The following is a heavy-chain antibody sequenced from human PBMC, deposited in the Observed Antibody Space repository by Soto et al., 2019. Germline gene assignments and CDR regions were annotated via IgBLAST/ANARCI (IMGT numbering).Heavy chain of an antibody. D-gene: IGHD2-2*01. CDR1: GYTFTSYA. Sequence: ASVKVSCKASGYTFTSYAMHWVRQAPGQRLEWMGWINAGNGNTKYSQKFQGRVTITRDTSASTAYMELSSLRSEDTAVYYCARDRNVVVPAGYYNWFDPWGQGTLVTVSS. CDR2: INAGNGNT. V-gene: IGHV1-3*01. CDR3: ARDRNVVVPAGYYNWFDP. J-gene: IGHJ5*02.